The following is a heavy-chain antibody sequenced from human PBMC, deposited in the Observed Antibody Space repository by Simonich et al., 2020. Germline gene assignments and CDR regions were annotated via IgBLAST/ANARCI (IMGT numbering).Heavy chain of an antibody. J-gene: IGHJ4*02. CDR3: ARDQGGRAAAATDY. D-gene: IGHD6-13*01. Sequence: QVQLVQSGAEVKKPGASVKGSCKASGSTFTSFGISWVRQAPGQGMEWMGWISAYNGNTNDAQKLQGRVTMTTDTSTSTAYMELRSLRSDDTAVYYCARDQGGRAAAATDYWGQGTLVTVSS. V-gene: IGHV1-18*01. CDR2: ISAYNGNT. CDR1: GSTFTSFG.